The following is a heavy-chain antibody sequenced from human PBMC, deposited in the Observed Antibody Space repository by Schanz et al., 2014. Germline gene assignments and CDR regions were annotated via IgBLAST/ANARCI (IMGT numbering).Heavy chain of an antibody. D-gene: IGHD3-22*01. CDR1: GFSFSSYA. V-gene: IGHV3-23*01. J-gene: IGHJ4*02. CDR2: INSVGSNT. CDR3: AKDRSWDYDSSGYFDY. Sequence: EVQLLESGGGLVEPGGSLRLSCAASGFSFSSYAMGWVRQDPGKGLVWVARINSVGSNTDYADSVKGRFTISRDNSKNTLYLQMNSLRAEDTAVYYCAKDRSWDYDSSGYFDYWGQGTLVTVSS.